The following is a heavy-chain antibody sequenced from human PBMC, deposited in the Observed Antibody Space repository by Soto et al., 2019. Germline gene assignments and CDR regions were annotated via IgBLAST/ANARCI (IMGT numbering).Heavy chain of an antibody. CDR3: ASLLAYFDY. V-gene: IGHV3-30-3*01. D-gene: IGHD2-21*01. Sequence: GGSLRLSCAASGFTFSSYAMHWVRQAPGKGLEWVAVISYDGSNKYYADSVKGRFTISRDNSKNTPYLQMNSLRAEDTAVYYCASLLAYFDYWGPGTLVTVST. J-gene: IGHJ4*02. CDR2: ISYDGSNK. CDR1: GFTFSSYA.